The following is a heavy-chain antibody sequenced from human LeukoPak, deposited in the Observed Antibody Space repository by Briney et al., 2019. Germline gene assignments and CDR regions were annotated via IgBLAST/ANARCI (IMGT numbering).Heavy chain of an antibody. Sequence: ASVKVSCKASGYTFTSYGISWVRQAPGQGLEWMGWISAYNGNTNYAQKLQGRVTMTRDTSISTAYMELSRLRSDDTAVYYCATGYYYDTSGPLMDVWGKGTTVTISS. J-gene: IGHJ6*04. V-gene: IGHV1-18*01. CDR3: ATGYYYDTSGPLMDV. CDR2: ISAYNGNT. CDR1: GYTFTSYG. D-gene: IGHD3-22*01.